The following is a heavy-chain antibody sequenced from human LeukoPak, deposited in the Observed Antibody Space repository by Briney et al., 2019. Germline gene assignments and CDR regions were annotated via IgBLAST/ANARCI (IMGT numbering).Heavy chain of an antibody. D-gene: IGHD3-10*01. CDR2: ISGSGGSA. J-gene: IGHJ4*02. CDR3: ARGSSASYYNSRFDY. Sequence: PGGSLRLSCVASGFTFSSYAVSWVRQAPGKGLEWVSAISGSGGSAYYADSVKGRFTFSRDNSKNTLYLQMSGLGVEDTAVYYCARGSSASYYNSRFDYWGQGTPVTVSS. V-gene: IGHV3-23*01. CDR1: GFTFSSYA.